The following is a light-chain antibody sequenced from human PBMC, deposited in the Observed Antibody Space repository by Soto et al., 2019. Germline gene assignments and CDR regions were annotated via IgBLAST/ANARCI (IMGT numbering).Light chain of an antibody. CDR1: QSVSSSY. V-gene: IGKV3D-20*02. CDR2: GAS. CDR3: QQRSHWPWTT. Sequence: EIGLTQSPGTLSLSPGERATLSCRVSQSVSSSYLAWFQQKPGQAPRLLIYGASNRATGIPTRFSGSGSGTDFSLTISSLEHEDFAVYYCQQRSHWPWTTFGQGTRVELK. J-gene: IGKJ1*01.